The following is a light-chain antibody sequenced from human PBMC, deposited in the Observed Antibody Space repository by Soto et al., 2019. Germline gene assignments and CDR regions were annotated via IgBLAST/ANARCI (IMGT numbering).Light chain of an antibody. J-gene: IGKJ2*01. CDR1: QSITGN. CDR2: GAF. V-gene: IGKV3-15*01. Sequence: EIVMTQSPATLSMSPGERATLSCRASQSITGNLAWYQQRVGRAPRLLIYGAFTRATGVPARFSGSGSGTEFTLTIGSLQSEDFAVYYCQQYNTWPTFGQWTKLELK. CDR3: QQYNTWPT.